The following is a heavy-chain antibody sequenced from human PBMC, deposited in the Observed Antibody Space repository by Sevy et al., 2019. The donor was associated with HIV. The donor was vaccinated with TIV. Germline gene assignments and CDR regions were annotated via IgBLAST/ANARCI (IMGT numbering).Heavy chain of an antibody. CDR1: GFTFSSYS. J-gene: IGHJ1*01. V-gene: IGHV3-30-3*01. CDR2: ISYDGINK. Sequence: GGSLRLSCATSGFTFSSYSMHWVRQAPGKGLEWEATISYDGINKHYADSVKGRFTISRDNFKNSLTLQMNSLRAEDTAVYFCALVRLSSDVAEYFQNWGQGTLVTVSS. D-gene: IGHD6-13*01. CDR3: ALVRLSSDVAEYFQN.